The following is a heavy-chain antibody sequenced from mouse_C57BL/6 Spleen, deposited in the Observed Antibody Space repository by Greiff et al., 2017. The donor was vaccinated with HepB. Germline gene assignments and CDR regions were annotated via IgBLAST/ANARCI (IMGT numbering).Heavy chain of an antibody. CDR2: INPNYGTT. CDR3: ARGASYAGWYFDV. D-gene: IGHD6-1*01. V-gene: IGHV1-39*01. Sequence: EVQLQQSGPELVKPGASVKISCKASGYSFTDYNMKWVKQSNGKSLEWIGVINPNYGTTSYNQKFKGKATLTVDQSSSTAYMQLNSLTSEDSSVYYCARGASYAGWYFDVWGTGTTVTVSS. J-gene: IGHJ1*03. CDR1: GYSFTDYN.